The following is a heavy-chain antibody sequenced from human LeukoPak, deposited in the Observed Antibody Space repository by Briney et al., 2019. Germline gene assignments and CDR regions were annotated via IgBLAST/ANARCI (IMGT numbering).Heavy chain of an antibody. D-gene: IGHD6-6*01. CDR3: TTVSSPHHYYYYMDV. Sequence: PGGSLRLSCAASGFTFSNAWMSWVRQAPGKGLEWVGRIKSKTDGGTTDYAAPVEGRFTISRDDSKNTLYLQMNSLKTEDTAVYYCTTVSSPHHYYYYMDVWGKGTTVTVSS. V-gene: IGHV3-15*01. CDR1: GFTFSNAW. CDR2: IKSKTDGGTT. J-gene: IGHJ6*03.